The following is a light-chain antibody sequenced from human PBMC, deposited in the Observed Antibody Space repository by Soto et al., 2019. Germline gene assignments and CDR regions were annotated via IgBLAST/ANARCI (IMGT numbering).Light chain of an antibody. CDR3: QHYNEWPWT. V-gene: IGKV3-15*01. CDR1: QSVSSN. Sequence: EIVMTQSPATLSVSPGERATLSCRASQSVSSNLAWYQQKPGQAPRLLIYGASTRATGIPARFSGSGSGTDFTLTISSLQSEDFAVYYCQHYNEWPWTFGQGTKVEIK. CDR2: GAS. J-gene: IGKJ1*01.